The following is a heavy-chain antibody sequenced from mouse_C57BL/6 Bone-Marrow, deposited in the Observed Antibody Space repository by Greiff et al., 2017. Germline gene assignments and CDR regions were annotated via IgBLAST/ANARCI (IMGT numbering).Heavy chain of an antibody. CDR2: ISYDGSN. Sequence: EVQLVESGPGLVKPSQSLSLTCSVTGYSITSGYYWNWIRQFPGNKLEWMGYISYDGSNNYNPSLKNRISITRDTSKNQFFLKLNSVTTEDTATYYCARVGWLGKAMDYWGQGTSVTVSS. V-gene: IGHV3-6*01. CDR1: GYSITSGYY. J-gene: IGHJ4*01. CDR3: ARVGWLGKAMDY. D-gene: IGHD2-3*01.